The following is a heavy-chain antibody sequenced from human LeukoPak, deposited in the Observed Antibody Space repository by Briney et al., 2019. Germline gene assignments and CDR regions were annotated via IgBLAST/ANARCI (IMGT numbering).Heavy chain of an antibody. D-gene: IGHD3/OR15-3a*01. CDR2: ISSVSSYI. CDR3: ARDDTGLGL. V-gene: IGHV3-21*01. J-gene: IGHJ4*02. CDR1: GFTSTSYS. Sequence: GESLRLSCGASGFTSTSYSMNWVRQAPGKGLEWVSSISSVSSYINYADSVKGRFTISRDNAKNTLYLQMNRLGVEDTAVYYCARDDTGLGLWGQGTLVTVSS.